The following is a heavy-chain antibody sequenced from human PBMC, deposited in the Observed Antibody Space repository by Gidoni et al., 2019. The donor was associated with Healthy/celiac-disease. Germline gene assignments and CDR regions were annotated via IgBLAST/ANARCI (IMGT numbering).Heavy chain of an antibody. J-gene: IGHJ4*02. CDR2: IKQDGSEK. Sequence: EVQLVESGGGLVQPGGSLRLSCAASGFTFSSYWMSWVRQAPGKGLEWVANIKQDGSEKYYVDSVKGRFTISRDNAKNSLYLQMNSLRAEDTAVYYCARDNRDDYGDFCYLDYWGQGTLVTVSS. CDR1: GFTFSSYW. CDR3: ARDNRDDYGDFCYLDY. D-gene: IGHD4-17*01. V-gene: IGHV3-7*01.